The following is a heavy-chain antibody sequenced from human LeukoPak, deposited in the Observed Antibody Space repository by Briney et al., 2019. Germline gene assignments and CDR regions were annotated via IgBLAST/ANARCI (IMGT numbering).Heavy chain of an antibody. D-gene: IGHD5-12*01. Sequence: GGSLRLSCAASGFTFSGSALHWVRQASGKGLEWVGRIRSTANGYATAYAASVKGRFTISRDDSKNTAYLQMNSLKTEDTAVYYCTRDRRSGYEIDYWGQGTLVTVSS. CDR1: GFTFSGSA. V-gene: IGHV3-73*01. J-gene: IGHJ4*02. CDR3: TRDRRSGYEIDY. CDR2: IRSTANGYAT.